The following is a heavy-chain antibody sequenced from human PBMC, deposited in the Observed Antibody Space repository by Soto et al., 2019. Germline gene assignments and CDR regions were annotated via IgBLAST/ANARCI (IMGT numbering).Heavy chain of an antibody. V-gene: IGHV1-69*13. J-gene: IGHJ6*02. CDR2: IIPIFGTA. Sequence: SVKVSFKASGGPFSSYAISLVRQAPGQGLEWMGGIIPIFGTANYAQKFQGRVTITADESTSTAYMELSSLRSEDTAVYYCAREGRPLGMDVWGQGTTVTVSS. CDR1: GGPFSSYA. CDR3: AREGRPLGMDV.